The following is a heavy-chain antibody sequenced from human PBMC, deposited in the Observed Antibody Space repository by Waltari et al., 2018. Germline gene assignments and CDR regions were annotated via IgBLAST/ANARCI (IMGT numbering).Heavy chain of an antibody. J-gene: IGHJ4*02. D-gene: IGHD3-10*01. CDR2: INPNSGGT. CDR1: GYTFTGYY. CDR3: ARFPMAGWGDFDY. Sequence: QVQLVQSGAEVKKPGASVKVSCKASGYTFTGYYMHWVRQAPGQVLKWMGWINPNSGGTNDAQKFQGRVTMTRDTSISTAYMELSRLRSDDTAVYYCARFPMAGWGDFDYWGQGTLVTVSS. V-gene: IGHV1-2*02.